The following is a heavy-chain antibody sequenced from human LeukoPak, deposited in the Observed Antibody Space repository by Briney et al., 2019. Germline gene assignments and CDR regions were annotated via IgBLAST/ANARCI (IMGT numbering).Heavy chain of an antibody. CDR2: INPKSGAA. CDR3: ARGAEAETSPLDF. J-gene: IGHJ4*02. CDR1: GYIFSDYN. V-gene: IGHV1-2*02. Sequence: ASVKVSCKASGYIFSDYNMHWVRQAPGQGLEWVGWINPKSGAADYAQQFRGRVTMTRDTSINTDYMEMKRVTSDDTAVYYCARGAEAETSPLDFWGQGTLVIVS. D-gene: IGHD6-13*01.